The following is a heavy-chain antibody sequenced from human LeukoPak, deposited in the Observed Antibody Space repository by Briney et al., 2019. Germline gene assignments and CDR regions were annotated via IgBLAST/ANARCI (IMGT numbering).Heavy chain of an antibody. CDR1: GFTFSSYA. J-gene: IGHJ4*02. CDR2: ISGSGGST. D-gene: IGHD3-22*01. CDR3: AKGPGRDDYYDSSGYYYTDY. V-gene: IGHV3-23*01. Sequence: PGGSLRLSCAASGFTFSSYAMSWVRQAPGKGLEWVSAISGSGGSTYYADSVKGRFTISRDNSKNTLYLQMNSLRAEDTAVYYCAKGPGRDDYYDSSGYYYTDYWGQGTLVTVSS.